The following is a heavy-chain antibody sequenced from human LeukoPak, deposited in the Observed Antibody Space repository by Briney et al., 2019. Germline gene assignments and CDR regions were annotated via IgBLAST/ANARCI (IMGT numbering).Heavy chain of an antibody. V-gene: IGHV1-18*04. CDR1: GYTFTSCG. D-gene: IGHD5-12*01. J-gene: IGHJ5*02. CDR2: ISAYNGNT. Sequence: ASVKVSCKASGYTFTSCGISWVRQAPGQGLEWMGWISAYNGNTNYAQKLQGRVTMTTDTSTSTAYMELRSLRSDDTAVYYCARDPDAVYSGYDSDWFDPWGQGTLVTVSS. CDR3: ARDPDAVYSGYDSDWFDP.